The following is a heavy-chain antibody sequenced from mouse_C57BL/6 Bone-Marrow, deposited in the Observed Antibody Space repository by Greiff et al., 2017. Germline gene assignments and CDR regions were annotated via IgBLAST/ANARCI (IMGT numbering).Heavy chain of an antibody. CDR3: PEYYFDY. Sequence: DVKLQESGGGLVQPGESLKLSCESNEYEFPSHDMSWVRKTPEKRLELVAAINSDGGSTYYPDTMERRFIISRDNTKKTLYLQMSSLRSEDTALYGNPEYYFDYWGQGTTLTVSS. V-gene: IGHV5-2*01. CDR2: INSDGGST. J-gene: IGHJ2*01. D-gene: IGHD2-1*01. CDR1: EYEFPSHD.